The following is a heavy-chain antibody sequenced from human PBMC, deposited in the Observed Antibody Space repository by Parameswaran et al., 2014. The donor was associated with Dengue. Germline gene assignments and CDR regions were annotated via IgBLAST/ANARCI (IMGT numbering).Heavy chain of an antibody. Sequence: RWIRQPPGKGLEWVSVIYSGGSTYYADSVKGRFTISRDNSKNTLYLQMNGLRAEDTAVYYCARVGGIVGATEQRFDYWGQGTLVTVSS. CDR3: ARVGGIVGATEQRFDY. J-gene: IGHJ4*02. D-gene: IGHD1-26*01. V-gene: IGHV3-53*01. CDR2: IYSGGST.